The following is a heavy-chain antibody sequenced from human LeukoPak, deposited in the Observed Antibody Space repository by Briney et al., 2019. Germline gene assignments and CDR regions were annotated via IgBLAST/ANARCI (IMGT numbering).Heavy chain of an antibody. V-gene: IGHV4-34*01. Sequence: PSETLSLTCAVYGGSFSGYYWSWIRQPPGKGLEWIGEINHSGSTNYNPSLKSRVTISVDTSKNQFSLKLSSVTAADTAVYYCARQEGYYDYVWGSYRPLFDYWGQGTLVTVSS. CDR2: INHSGST. CDR3: ARQEGYYDYVWGSYRPLFDY. J-gene: IGHJ4*02. CDR1: GGSFSGYY. D-gene: IGHD3-16*02.